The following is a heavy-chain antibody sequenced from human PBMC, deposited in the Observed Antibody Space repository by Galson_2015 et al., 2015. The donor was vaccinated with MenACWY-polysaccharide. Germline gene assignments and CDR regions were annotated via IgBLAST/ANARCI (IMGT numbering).Heavy chain of an antibody. CDR2: IGGSGTT. J-gene: IGHJ6*02. Sequence: SLRLSCAASGFTFTNYAMNWVRQAPGKGLEWVSSIGGSGTTYYADSVKGRFTISRDNAKNSLYLQMNSLRAEDTALYYCAKGMGQQLRYYYGMDVWGQGTTVTVSS. D-gene: IGHD6-13*01. V-gene: IGHV3-23*01. CDR1: GFTFTNYA. CDR3: AKGMGQQLRYYYGMDV.